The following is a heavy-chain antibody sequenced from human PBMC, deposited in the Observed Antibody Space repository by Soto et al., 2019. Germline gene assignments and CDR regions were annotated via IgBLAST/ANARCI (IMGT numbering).Heavy chain of an antibody. CDR2: IYPGDSDT. J-gene: IGHJ6*02. V-gene: IGHV5-51*01. CDR1: GYSFTSYW. Sequence: PGESLKIGCQGSGYSFTSYWIGWVRQMPGKGLEWMGIIYPGDSDTRYSPSFQGQVTISADKSISTAYLQWSSLKASDTAMYYCARGDYYGSGSSQSTHYDYCDMDVWGQATTLTVSS. CDR3: ARGDYYGSGSSQSTHYDYCDMDV. D-gene: IGHD3-10*01.